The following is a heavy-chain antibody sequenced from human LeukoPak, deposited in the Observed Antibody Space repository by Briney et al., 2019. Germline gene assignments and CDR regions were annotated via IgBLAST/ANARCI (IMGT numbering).Heavy chain of an antibody. V-gene: IGHV3-74*01. D-gene: IGHD3-22*01. J-gene: IGHJ4*02. CDR2: IDGNGRTT. CDR1: GFTFSSEW. CDR3: AKDHRDYDSSGSFDY. Sequence: PGGSLRLSCAASGFTFSSEWMHWVRQAPGRGLVWISHIDGNGRTTNYGDSVRGRFTISRDNSKNTLYLQMNSLRAEDTAVYSCAKDHRDYDSSGSFDYWGQGTLVTVSS.